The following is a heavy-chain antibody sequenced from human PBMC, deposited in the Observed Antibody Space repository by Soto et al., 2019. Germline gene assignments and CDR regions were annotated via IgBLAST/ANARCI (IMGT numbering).Heavy chain of an antibody. CDR3: AKDDLWCRELLWTVIDY. Sequence: QVQLVESGGGVVQPGRSLRLSCAASGFTFSSYGMHWVRQAPGKGLEWVAVISYDGSNKYYADSVKGRFTISRDNSKNTLYLQMNSLRAEDTDVYYCAKDDLWCRELLWTVIDYRGQGTLVTVSS. D-gene: IGHD3-10*01. CDR1: GFTFSSYG. J-gene: IGHJ4*02. V-gene: IGHV3-30*18. CDR2: ISYDGSNK.